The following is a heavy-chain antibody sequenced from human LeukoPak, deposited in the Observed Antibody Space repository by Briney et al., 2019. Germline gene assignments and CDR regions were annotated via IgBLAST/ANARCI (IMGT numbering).Heavy chain of an antibody. CDR2: IYYSGST. D-gene: IGHD3-22*01. Sequence: SETLSLTCTVSGGSISSYYWSWIRQPPGKGLEWIGYIYYSGSTNYNPSLKSRVTISVDTSKNQFSLKLSSVTAADTAVYYCARLLEGYYDSSGSSSAFNWYFDLWGRGTLVTVSS. V-gene: IGHV4-59*01. CDR1: GGSISSYY. CDR3: ARLLEGYYDSSGSSSAFNWYFDL. J-gene: IGHJ2*01.